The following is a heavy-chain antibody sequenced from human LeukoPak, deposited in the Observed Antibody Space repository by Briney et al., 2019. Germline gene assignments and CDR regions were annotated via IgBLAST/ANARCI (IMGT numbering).Heavy chain of an antibody. V-gene: IGHV3-33*01. Sequence: GRSLRLSCAPSGFTFSSYGMHWVRQAPGKGLEWVADIWCDGSNKYYGDSVKGRFTISRDNSKKTLYLQMNSLRVEDTAVYYCERGDGYNAAEYLQHWGQGTLVMVS. CDR3: ERGDGYNAAEYLQH. CDR2: IWCDGSNK. J-gene: IGHJ1*01. CDR1: GFTFSSYG. D-gene: IGHD5-24*01.